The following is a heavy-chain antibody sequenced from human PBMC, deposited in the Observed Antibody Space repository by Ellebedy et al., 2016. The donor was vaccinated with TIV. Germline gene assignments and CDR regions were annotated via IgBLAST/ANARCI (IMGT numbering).Heavy chain of an antibody. Sequence: GESLKISCEASGFTFSTYGMHWVRQAPGKGLEWVAVISYDGSNKYYVDSVKGRFTLSRDNSENTLYLQMNNLRAEDTGVYFCEKDARENARISWEYDYWGQGTLVTVSS. CDR2: ISYDGSNK. CDR3: EKDARENARISWEYDY. V-gene: IGHV3-30*18. CDR1: GFTFSTYG. D-gene: IGHD1-1*01. J-gene: IGHJ4*02.